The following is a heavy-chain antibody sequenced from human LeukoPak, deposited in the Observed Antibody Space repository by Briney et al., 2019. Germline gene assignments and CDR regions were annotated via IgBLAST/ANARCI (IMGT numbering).Heavy chain of an antibody. V-gene: IGHV4-4*07. CDR2: IYTSGST. CDR1: GGSISSYY. Sequence: SETLSPTCTVSGGSISSYYWSWIRQPAGKGLEWIGRIYTSGSTNYNPSLKSQVTMSVDTSKNQFSLKLSSVTAADTAVYYCATRVGDYYDSSGFYGMDVWGQGTTVTVSS. CDR3: ATRVGDYYDSSGFYGMDV. J-gene: IGHJ6*02. D-gene: IGHD3-22*01.